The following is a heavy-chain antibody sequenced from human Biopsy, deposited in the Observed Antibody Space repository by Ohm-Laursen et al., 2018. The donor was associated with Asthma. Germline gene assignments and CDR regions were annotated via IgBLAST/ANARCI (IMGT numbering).Heavy chain of an antibody. CDR3: ASDFPKDYVRYNFQF. D-gene: IGHD4-17*01. V-gene: IGHV1-24*01. Sequence: SVKVSCKISGYSLTDLSMHWVRQAPGQGLEWMGGHDHGEGGTVNARRFQGRVAMTEDTSTDTAYMELSSLSSDDTAVYYCASDFPKDYVRYNFQFWGQGTLVTVSS. CDR2: HDHGEGGT. CDR1: GYSLTDLS. J-gene: IGHJ4*02.